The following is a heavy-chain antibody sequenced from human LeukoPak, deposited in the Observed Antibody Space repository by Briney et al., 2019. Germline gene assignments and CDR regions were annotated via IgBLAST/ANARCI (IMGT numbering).Heavy chain of an antibody. Sequence: SETLSLTCTVSGGSISSYYWSWIRQPPGKGLEWIGYIYYSGSTNYNPSLKSRVTISVDTSKNQFALKMTSVTAADTAVYYCARSTVTTPFAYWGQGTLVTVSS. CDR2: IYYSGST. J-gene: IGHJ4*02. V-gene: IGHV4-59*08. CDR1: GGSISSYY. D-gene: IGHD4-17*01. CDR3: ARSTVTTPFAY.